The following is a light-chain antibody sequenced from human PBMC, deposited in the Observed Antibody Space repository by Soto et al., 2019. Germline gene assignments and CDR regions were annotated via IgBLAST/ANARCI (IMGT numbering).Light chain of an antibody. CDR2: DAS. V-gene: IGKV1-33*01. CDR3: QQYSNLIT. Sequence: DSQLTQSASSLSTTVGDRVTITCQASQDVSNYLNWYQQKLGKAPKLLIYDASNLETGVPSRFSGSGSGTYFSFTISSLQPEDFATYYCQQYSNLITFGQGTRLENK. J-gene: IGKJ5*01. CDR1: QDVSNY.